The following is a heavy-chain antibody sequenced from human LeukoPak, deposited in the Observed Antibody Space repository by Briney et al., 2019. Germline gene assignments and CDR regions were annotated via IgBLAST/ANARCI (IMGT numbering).Heavy chain of an antibody. CDR1: GYTFTGYY. CDR3: ATGGYYGSGSYTE. V-gene: IGHV1-2*02. D-gene: IGHD3-10*01. CDR2: INPNSGGT. Sequence: WASVKVSCKASGYTFTGYYMHWVRQAPGQGLEWMGWINPNSGGTNYAQKFQGRVTMTRDTSISTAYMELSRLRFDDTAVYYCATGGYYGSGSYTEWGQGTLVTVSS. J-gene: IGHJ4*02.